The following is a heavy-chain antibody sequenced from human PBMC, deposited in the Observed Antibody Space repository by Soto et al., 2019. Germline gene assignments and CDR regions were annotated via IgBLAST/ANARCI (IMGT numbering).Heavy chain of an antibody. CDR2: IYWEDDK. Sequence: QITLKESGPTLVKPTQTLTLTCTFSGFSLSTSGVGVGWIRQPPGKALEWLALIYWEDDKRYSPSLKSRLTIPKDTAKNQVVLTMTNMDPVDTATYYCAHNYDSSGYYSYYFDYWGQGTLVTVSS. V-gene: IGHV2-5*02. D-gene: IGHD3-22*01. CDR3: AHNYDSSGYYSYYFDY. J-gene: IGHJ4*02. CDR1: GFSLSTSGVG.